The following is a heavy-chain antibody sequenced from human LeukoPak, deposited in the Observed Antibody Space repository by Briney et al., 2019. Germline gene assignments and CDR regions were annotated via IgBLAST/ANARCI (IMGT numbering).Heavy chain of an antibody. D-gene: IGHD1-14*01. CDR2: IYYSGGT. Sequence: SETLSLTCTVSGGSISSYYWSWIRQPPGKGLEWIGYIYYSGGTNYNPSLKSRVTISVDTSKNQFSLKLSSVTAADTAVYYCARVTSRLGWFDPWGQGTLVTVSS. CDR3: ARVTSRLGWFDP. CDR1: GGSISSYY. V-gene: IGHV4-59*01. J-gene: IGHJ5*02.